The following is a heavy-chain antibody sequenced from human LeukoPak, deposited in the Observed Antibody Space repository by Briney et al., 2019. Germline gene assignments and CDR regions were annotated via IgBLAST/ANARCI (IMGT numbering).Heavy chain of an antibody. D-gene: IGHD6-13*01. V-gene: IGHV4-39*01. CDR3: ARQEGGAAAYWFDP. J-gene: IGHJ5*02. CDR1: GGSISSSSYY. CDR2: IYYSGSA. Sequence: SETLSLTCTVSGGSISSSSYYWGWIRQPPGKGLEWIGSIYYSGSAYYNPSLKSRVTISVDTSKNQFSLKLSSVTAADTAVYYCARQEGGAAAYWFDPWGQGTLVTVSS.